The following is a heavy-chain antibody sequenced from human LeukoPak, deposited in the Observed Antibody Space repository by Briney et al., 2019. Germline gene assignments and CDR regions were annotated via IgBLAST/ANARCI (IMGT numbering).Heavy chain of an antibody. Sequence: AGGSLRLSCEASGFTFDAYAMHWVRQAPGKGLEWVSLINKDGSATYYADSVKGRFTISRDNSKNSLYLQMNSLRSEDTALYYCATWAFYHSLDVWGQGTTVTVS. CDR1: GFTFDAYA. CDR2: INKDGSAT. D-gene: IGHD1-26*01. V-gene: IGHV3-43*02. CDR3: ATWAFYHSLDV. J-gene: IGHJ6*02.